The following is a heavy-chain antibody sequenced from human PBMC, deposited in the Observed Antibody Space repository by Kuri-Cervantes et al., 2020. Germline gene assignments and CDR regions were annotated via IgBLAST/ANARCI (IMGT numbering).Heavy chain of an antibody. CDR1: GGSISSSSYY. V-gene: IGHV4-39*02. Sequence: GSLRLSCTVSGGSISSSSYYWGWIRQPPGKGLGWIGSIYYSGSTYYNPSLKSRVTISVDTSKNQFSLKLSSVTAADTAVYYCARESGTPYYYYGMDVWGQGTTVTVSS. D-gene: IGHD1-1*01. J-gene: IGHJ6*02. CDR2: IYYSGST. CDR3: ARESGTPYYYYGMDV.